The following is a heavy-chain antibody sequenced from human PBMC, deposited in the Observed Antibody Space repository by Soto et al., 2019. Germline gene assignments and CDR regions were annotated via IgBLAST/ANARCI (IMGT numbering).Heavy chain of an antibody. CDR3: ATKLQGASYYYYYMDV. CDR1: GYTLTELS. J-gene: IGHJ6*03. CDR2: FDPEDGET. V-gene: IGHV1-24*01. D-gene: IGHD3-16*01. Sequence: ASVKVSCKVSGYTLTELSMHWVRQAPGKGLEWMGGFDPEDGETIYAQKFQGRVTMTEDTSTDTAYMELSSLRSEDTAVYYCATKLQGASYYYYYMDVWGNGTTVTVSS.